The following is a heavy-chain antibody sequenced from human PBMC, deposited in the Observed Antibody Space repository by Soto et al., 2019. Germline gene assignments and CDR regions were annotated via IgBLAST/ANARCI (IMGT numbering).Heavy chain of an antibody. D-gene: IGHD3-22*01. J-gene: IGHJ4*02. V-gene: IGHV3-23*01. CDR2: INGRGGSK. CDR1: GFSFSSYA. CDR3: AKDENYYDSTGYFDY. Sequence: HPGGSLRLSCAASGFSFSSYAMSWVRQAPGKGLEWVSVINGRGGSKCYADSVKGRFTISRDNSKNTVYLQMNSLRGEDTAVYYCAKDENYYDSTGYFDYWGQGTLVTVSS.